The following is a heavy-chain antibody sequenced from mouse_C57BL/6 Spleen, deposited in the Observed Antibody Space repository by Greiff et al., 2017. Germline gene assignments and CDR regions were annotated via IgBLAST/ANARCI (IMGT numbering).Heavy chain of an antibody. Sequence: EVMLVESGGGLVKPGGSLKLSCAASGFTFSDYGMHWVRQAPEKGLEWVAYISSGSSTIYYADTVKGRFTISRENAKNTLFLQMTSLRSEDTAMYYCARRLYGSTHWYFDVWGTGTTVTVSS. D-gene: IGHD1-1*01. CDR1: GFTFSDYG. J-gene: IGHJ1*03. V-gene: IGHV5-17*01. CDR3: ARRLYGSTHWYFDV. CDR2: ISSGSSTI.